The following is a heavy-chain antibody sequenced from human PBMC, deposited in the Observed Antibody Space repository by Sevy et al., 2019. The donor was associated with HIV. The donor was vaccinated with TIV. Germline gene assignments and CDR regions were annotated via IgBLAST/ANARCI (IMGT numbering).Heavy chain of an antibody. V-gene: IGHV3-30-3*01. J-gene: IGHJ4*02. Sequence: GGSLRLSCAASGFTFSSYAMHWVRQAPGKGLEWVAVISYDGSNKYYADSVKGRFTISRENSKNTLYLQMNSLRAEATAVYYCARDVKTTLCGSYFCSSGIGYWGQGTLVTVSS. CDR2: ISYDGSNK. CDR3: ARDVKTTLCGSYFCSSGIGY. D-gene: IGHD1-26*01. CDR1: GFTFSSYA.